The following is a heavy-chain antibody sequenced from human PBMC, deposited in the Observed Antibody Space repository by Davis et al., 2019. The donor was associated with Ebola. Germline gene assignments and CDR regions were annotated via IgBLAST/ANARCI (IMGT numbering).Heavy chain of an antibody. V-gene: IGHV4-39*01. CDR3: ARSGGWIQLWFGY. CDR2: IYDSGST. D-gene: IGHD5-18*01. CDR1: GGSISSSSYY. J-gene: IGHJ4*02. Sequence: MPSETLSLTCTVSGGSISSSSYYWGWIRQPPGKWLEWIGSIYDSGSTFYNPSLKSRVTISVDTSKNQFSLKLSSVTAADTAVYYCARSGGWIQLWFGYWGQGTLVTVSS.